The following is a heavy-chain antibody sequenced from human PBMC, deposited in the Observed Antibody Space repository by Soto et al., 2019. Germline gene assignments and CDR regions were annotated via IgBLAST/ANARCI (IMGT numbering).Heavy chain of an antibody. CDR3: ASPGDRYNWNDGALDY. Sequence: SETLSLTCAVSGGSISSSNWWSWVRQPPGKGLEWIGEIYHSGSTNYNPSLKSRVTISVDKSKNQFSLKLSSVTAADTAVYYCASPGDRYNWNDGALDYWGQGTLVTVSS. V-gene: IGHV4-4*02. CDR1: GGSISSSNW. CDR2: IYHSGST. J-gene: IGHJ4*02. D-gene: IGHD1-1*01.